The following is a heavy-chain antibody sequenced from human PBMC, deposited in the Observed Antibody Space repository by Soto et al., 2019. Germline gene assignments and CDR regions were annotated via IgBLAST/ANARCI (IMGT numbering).Heavy chain of an antibody. CDR2: IIPMFGTT. CDR3: ARGDDILTGSNWFDP. J-gene: IGHJ5*02. D-gene: IGHD3-9*01. V-gene: IGHV1-69*01. CDR1: GGTFSSYT. Sequence: QVQLVQSGAEVKKPGSSVKVSCKASGGTFSSYTISWVRHAPGQGLEWMGGIIPMFGTTNYAQKFQGRVTITADESTSTACMELFSLRSEDTAVYYCARGDDILTGSNWFDPWGQGTLLTVSS.